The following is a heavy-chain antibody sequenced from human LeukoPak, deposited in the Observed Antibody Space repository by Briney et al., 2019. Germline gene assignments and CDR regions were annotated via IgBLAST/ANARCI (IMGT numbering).Heavy chain of an antibody. CDR1: GFTFSSYW. D-gene: IGHD4-17*01. J-gene: IGHJ4*02. CDR3: AREKDYGEDFDY. CDR2: INSDGSST. V-gene: IGHV3-74*01. Sequence: PGRSLRLSCAASGFTFSSYWMHWVRQAPGKGLVWVSRINSDGSSTSYADSVKGRFTISRDNARNTLYLQMNSLRAEDTAVYYCAREKDYGEDFDYWGQGTLVTVSS.